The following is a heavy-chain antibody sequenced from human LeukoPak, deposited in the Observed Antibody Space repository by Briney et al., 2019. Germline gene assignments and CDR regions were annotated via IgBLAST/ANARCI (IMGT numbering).Heavy chain of an antibody. CDR2: ISSSSSYI. CDR3: ARSVVPAAIFTWFDP. Sequence: PGGSLRLSCAASGFTFSSYSMNWVRQAPGKGLEWVSSISSSSSYICYADSVKGRFTISRDNAKNSLYLQMNSLRAEDTAVYYCARSVVPAAIFTWFDPWGQGTLVTVSS. V-gene: IGHV3-21*01. J-gene: IGHJ5*02. D-gene: IGHD2-2*01. CDR1: GFTFSSYS.